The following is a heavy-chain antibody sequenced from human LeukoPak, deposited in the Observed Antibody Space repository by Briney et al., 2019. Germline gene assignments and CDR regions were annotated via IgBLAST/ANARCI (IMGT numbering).Heavy chain of an antibody. D-gene: IGHD2-2*01. Sequence: GGSLRLSCAASGFTLSRYAMDWVRQAPGKGLEWVSGTGSTGVSTFYADSVKGRFTVSRDNSKNTLSLQMNSLRAEDTAVYYCAKDPGVVPAHYFDYWGQGTLVTVSS. CDR2: TGSTGVST. CDR3: AKDPGVVPAHYFDY. CDR1: GFTLSRYA. V-gene: IGHV3-23*01. J-gene: IGHJ4*02.